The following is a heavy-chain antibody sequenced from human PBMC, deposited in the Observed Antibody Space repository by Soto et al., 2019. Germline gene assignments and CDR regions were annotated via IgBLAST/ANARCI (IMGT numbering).Heavy chain of an antibody. V-gene: IGHV4-4*07. CDR3: ARGDCSSTSCYMKFWFDP. D-gene: IGHD2-2*02. CDR1: GGSISSYY. J-gene: IGHJ5*02. CDR2: TYTSGST. Sequence: SETLSLTCTVSGGSISSYYWSWIRQPAGKGLEWIGRTYTSGSTNYNPSLKSRVTMSVDTSKNQFSLKLSSVTAADTAVYYCARGDCSSTSCYMKFWFDPWGQGTLVTVSS.